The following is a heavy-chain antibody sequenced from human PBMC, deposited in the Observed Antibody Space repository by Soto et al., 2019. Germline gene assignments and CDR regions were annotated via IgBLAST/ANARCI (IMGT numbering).Heavy chain of an antibody. D-gene: IGHD6-13*01. CDR2: IIPIFGTA. CDR3: AXXFXTTLXAAXXXXXXYGMDV. Sequence: QVQLVQSGAEVKKPGSSVKVSCKASGGTFSSYAISWVRQAPGQGLEWMGGIIPIFGTANYAQKFQGRVTITADESTSTAYMELSSLRSEDTAVYXCAXXFXTTLXAAXXXXXXYGMDVWGQGTTVTVSS. V-gene: IGHV1-69*12. CDR1: GGTFSSYA. J-gene: IGHJ6*02.